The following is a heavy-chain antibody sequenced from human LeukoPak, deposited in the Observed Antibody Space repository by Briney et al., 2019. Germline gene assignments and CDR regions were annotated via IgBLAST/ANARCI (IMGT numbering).Heavy chain of an antibody. V-gene: IGHV5-51*01. J-gene: IGHJ4*02. CDR2: IYPGDSDT. CDR1: GYSFTSYW. D-gene: IGHD3/OR15-3a*01. CDR3: ARHDRWTRQHIDY. Sequence: GESLKISCKGSGYSFTSYWIGWVRQMPGKGLEWMGTIYPGDSDTRYSQSFQGQVSISADESISTAYLQWSSLKASDTAMYYCARHDRWTRQHIDYWGQGTLVTVSS.